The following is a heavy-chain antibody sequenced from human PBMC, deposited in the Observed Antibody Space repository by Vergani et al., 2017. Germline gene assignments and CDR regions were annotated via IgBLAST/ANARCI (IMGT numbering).Heavy chain of an antibody. D-gene: IGHD6-19*01. CDR2: LSASDRRT. CDR3: AKVGRSEVAGTFGAFDI. J-gene: IGHJ3*02. CDR1: GFTFIMHA. Sequence: EVQLLESGGDLVQPGGSLRRSCAASGFTFIMHAMSWVRQAPGKGLEWVSTLSASDRRTHYADSVKGRFTISRDISKNTLFLHMNSLRPEDTAVYYCAKVGRSEVAGTFGAFDIWGQGTMVTVSS. V-gene: IGHV3-23*01.